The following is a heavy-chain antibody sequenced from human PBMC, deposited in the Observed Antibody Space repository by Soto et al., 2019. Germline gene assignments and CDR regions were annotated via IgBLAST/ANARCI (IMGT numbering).Heavy chain of an antibody. V-gene: IGHV3-48*01. J-gene: IGHJ3*02. CDR2: ISSSSSTI. D-gene: IGHD6-19*01. CDR1: GFTFSSYS. CDR3: ARDSSGWSDAFDI. Sequence: GGSLRLSCAASGFTFSSYSMNWVRQAPGKGLEWVSYISSSSSTIYYADSVKGRFTISRDNAKNSLYLQMNSLRAEDTAVYYCARDSSGWSDAFDIWGQGTMVTVS.